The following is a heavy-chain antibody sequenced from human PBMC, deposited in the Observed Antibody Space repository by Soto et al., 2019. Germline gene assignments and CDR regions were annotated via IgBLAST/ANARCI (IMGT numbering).Heavy chain of an antibody. J-gene: IGHJ5*02. CDR3: ARVGPWVPYYYDSSPYTFENWFDP. CDR1: GGSVSSGSYY. D-gene: IGHD3-22*01. CDR2: IYYSGST. Sequence: SETLSLTCTVSGGSVSSGSYYWSWIRQPPGKGLEWIGYIYYSGSTNYNPSLKSRVTISVDTSKNQFSLKLSSVTAADTAVYYCARVGPWVPYYYDSSPYTFENWFDPWGQGTLVTVSS. V-gene: IGHV4-61*01.